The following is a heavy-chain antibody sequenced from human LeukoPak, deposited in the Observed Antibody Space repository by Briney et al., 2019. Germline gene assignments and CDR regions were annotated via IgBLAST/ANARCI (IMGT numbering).Heavy chain of an antibody. CDR1: GFTFSSYG. CDR2: ISYDGSNK. Sequence: GGSLRLSRAASGFTFSSYGMHWVRQAPGKGLEWVAVISYDGSNKYYADSVKGRFTISRDNSKNTLYLQMNSLRAEDTVVYYCAKDTPGSDYDFWSGYSMDVWGQGTTVTVSS. J-gene: IGHJ6*02. V-gene: IGHV3-30*18. D-gene: IGHD3-3*01. CDR3: AKDTPGSDYDFWSGYSMDV.